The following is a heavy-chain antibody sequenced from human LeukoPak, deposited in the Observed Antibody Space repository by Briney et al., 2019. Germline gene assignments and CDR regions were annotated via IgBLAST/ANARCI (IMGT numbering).Heavy chain of an antibody. J-gene: IGHJ4*02. Sequence: GGSLRLSCAASGFTFSRYAMSWVRQAPGKGLEWVSAISGSGGSTYYADSVKGRFTISRDNSKNTLYLQMNSLRAEDTALYYCAKDPQYYDILTGYPAFDYWGQGTLVTVSS. CDR2: ISGSGGST. V-gene: IGHV3-23*01. D-gene: IGHD3-9*01. CDR3: AKDPQYYDILTGYPAFDY. CDR1: GFTFSRYA.